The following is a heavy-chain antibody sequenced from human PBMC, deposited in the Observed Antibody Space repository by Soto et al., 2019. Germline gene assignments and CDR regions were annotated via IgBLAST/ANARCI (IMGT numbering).Heavy chain of an antibody. Sequence: ASVKVSCKASGYTFTSYAMHWVRQAPGQRLEWMGWVNAGNGNTKYSQKFQGRVTITRDTSASTAYMELSSLRSEDTAVYYCERGASYHDFDIWGQGTMVTVSS. CDR2: VNAGNGNT. D-gene: IGHD5-18*01. CDR3: ERGASYHDFDI. J-gene: IGHJ3*02. V-gene: IGHV1-3*01. CDR1: GYTFTSYA.